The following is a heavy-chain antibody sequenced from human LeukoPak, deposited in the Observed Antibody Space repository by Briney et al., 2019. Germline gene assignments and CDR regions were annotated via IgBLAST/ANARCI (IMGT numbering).Heavy chain of an antibody. V-gene: IGHV3-53*01. J-gene: IGHJ6*02. Sequence: GGSLRLSCAASGFTVSSDYMSWVRQPPGKGLEWVSVIYSGGSTNYADSVKGRFTISRDNSKNTLYLQMNSLRAEDTAVYYCAKEGHYYGSGSYYNGDYYYYYGMDVWGQGTTVTVSS. D-gene: IGHD3-10*01. CDR1: GFTVSSDY. CDR2: IYSGGST. CDR3: AKEGHYYGSGSYYNGDYYYYYGMDV.